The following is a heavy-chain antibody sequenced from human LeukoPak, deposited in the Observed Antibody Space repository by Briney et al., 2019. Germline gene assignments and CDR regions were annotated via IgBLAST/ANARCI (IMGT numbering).Heavy chain of an antibody. Sequence: VKVSCKASGSPFTSYDINWVRQATGQGLEWMGWMNPNSGNTGYAQKFQGRVTMTRNTSISTAYMELSSLRSEDTAVYYCARDTMIVGAANWFDPWGQGTLVTVSS. CDR1: GSPFTSYD. V-gene: IGHV1-8*01. CDR3: ARDTMIVGAANWFDP. CDR2: MNPNSGNT. D-gene: IGHD3-22*01. J-gene: IGHJ5*02.